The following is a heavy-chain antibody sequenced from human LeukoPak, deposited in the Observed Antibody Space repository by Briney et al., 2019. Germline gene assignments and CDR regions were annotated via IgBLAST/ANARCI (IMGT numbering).Heavy chain of an antibody. J-gene: IGHJ6*03. V-gene: IGHV4-34*01. CDR1: GGSFSGYY. Sequence: SQTLSLTCAVYGGSFSGYYWSWIRQPPGKGLEWIGEINNSGSTNYNPSLKSRVTISVDTSKNQVSLKLSSVTAADTAVYYCARSVNCSSTSCYVGMDVWGKGTTVTVSS. CDR2: INNSGST. D-gene: IGHD2-2*01. CDR3: ARSVNCSSTSCYVGMDV.